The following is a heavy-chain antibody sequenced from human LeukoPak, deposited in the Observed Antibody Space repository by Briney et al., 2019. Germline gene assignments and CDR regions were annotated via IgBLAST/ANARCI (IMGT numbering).Heavy chain of an antibody. Sequence: GRSLRLSCAASGFTFSSYAMSWVSQAPGERMECVSAISGSGGSTNYADSVKGWFTISRDKSKNTLYLQMNSLRAEDTAVYYCAKHRWELTNIDYWGQGTLVTVSP. V-gene: IGHV3-23*01. D-gene: IGHD1-26*01. CDR3: AKHRWELTNIDY. J-gene: IGHJ4*02. CDR1: GFTFSSYA. CDR2: ISGSGGST.